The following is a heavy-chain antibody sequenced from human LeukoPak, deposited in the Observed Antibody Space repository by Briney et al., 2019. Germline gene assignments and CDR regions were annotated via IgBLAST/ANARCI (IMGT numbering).Heavy chain of an antibody. CDR1: GYTLTELS. CDR3: ATGPHRAFWSGYYTIDY. J-gene: IGHJ4*02. V-gene: IGHV1-24*01. Sequence: ASVKVSCKVSGYTLTELSMHWVRQAPGKGLEWMGGFDPEDGETIYAQKFQGRVTMTEDTSTDAAYMELSSLRSEDTAVCYCATGPHRAFWSGYYTIDYWGQGTLVTVSS. D-gene: IGHD3-3*01. CDR2: FDPEDGET.